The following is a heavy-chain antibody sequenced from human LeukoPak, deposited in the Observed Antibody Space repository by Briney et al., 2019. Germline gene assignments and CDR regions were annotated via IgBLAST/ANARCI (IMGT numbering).Heavy chain of an antibody. CDR3: ARATSGWYYFVR. J-gene: IGHJ4*02. CDR1: GFTLSSYS. Sequence: GGSQTLLCAASGFTLSSYSMRWVRQAPGKGLVWVSRINTDGGSTSYAVSVKGRFTISRENAKNTLYLQMDSLRAENTAVYYSARATSGWYYFVRSGERALVTVSS. V-gene: IGHV3-74*01. CDR2: INTDGGST. D-gene: IGHD6-19*01.